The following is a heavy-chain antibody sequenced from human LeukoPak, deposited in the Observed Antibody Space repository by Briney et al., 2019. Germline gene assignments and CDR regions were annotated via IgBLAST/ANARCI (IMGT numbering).Heavy chain of an antibody. CDR1: GFTISSYW. CDR2: IKEDGSEK. CDR3: ARGDYYDSSGYYAVYYFDY. Sequence: PGGSLRLSCVASGFTISSYWMTWVRQAPGKGLEWVGNIKEDGSEKNYADSVNGRFTTSRDNAKNSLYLQMNSLRVEDTAVYYCARGDYYDSSGYYAVYYFDYWGQGTLVTVSS. D-gene: IGHD3-22*01. J-gene: IGHJ4*02. V-gene: IGHV3-7*01.